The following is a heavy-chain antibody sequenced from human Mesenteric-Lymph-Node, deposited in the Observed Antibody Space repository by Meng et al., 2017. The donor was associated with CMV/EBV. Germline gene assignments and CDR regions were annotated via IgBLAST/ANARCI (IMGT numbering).Heavy chain of an antibody. V-gene: IGHV4-61*01. CDR3: ARDHWYFDL. Sequence: GSLRLSCTVSGGSISSGSYYWSWIRQSPGKGLEWIGYIYNSGSSNYNPSLKSRVTISVDTSKNQFSLKLSSVTAADTAVYYCARDHWYFDLWGRGTLVTVSS. CDR1: GGSISSGSYY. J-gene: IGHJ2*01. CDR2: IYNSGSS.